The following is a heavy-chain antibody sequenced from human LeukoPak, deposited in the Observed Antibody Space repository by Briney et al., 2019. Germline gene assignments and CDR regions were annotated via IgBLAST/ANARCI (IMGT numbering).Heavy chain of an antibody. D-gene: IGHD3-9*01. CDR1: GFTFDDNG. V-gene: IGHV3-20*04. CDR2: INWNGGST. CDR3: ARVDGFNWFDP. J-gene: IGHJ5*02. Sequence: GGSLRLSCAASGFTFDDNGMSWVRQAPGKGLEWVSGINWNGGSTGYADSVKGRFTISRDNAKNSLYLQMNSLRAEDTALYYCARVDGFNWFDPCGQGTLVTVSS.